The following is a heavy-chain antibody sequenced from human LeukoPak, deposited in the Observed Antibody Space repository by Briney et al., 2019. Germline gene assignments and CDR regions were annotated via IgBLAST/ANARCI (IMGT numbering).Heavy chain of an antibody. D-gene: IGHD5-18*01. V-gene: IGHV4-39*07. CDR3: ARAHTADTAMTEFDY. CDR2: IYYSGST. CDR1: GGSISSSTYY. J-gene: IGHJ4*02. Sequence: SETLSLTCTVSGGSISSSTYYWGWIRQPPGRGLEWIGSIYYSGSTYYNPSLKSRVTISVDKSKNQFSLKLSSVTAADTAVYYCARAHTADTAMTEFDYWGQGTLVTVSS.